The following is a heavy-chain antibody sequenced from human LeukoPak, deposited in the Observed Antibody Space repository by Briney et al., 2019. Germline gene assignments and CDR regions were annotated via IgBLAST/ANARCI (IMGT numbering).Heavy chain of an antibody. CDR1: GDSISGYY. CDR3: ARGRAYYDSSGYFNY. J-gene: IGHJ4*02. CDR2: MYTSGST. V-gene: IGHV4-4*07. Sequence: SETLSLTCTVSGDSISGYYWNWIRQPAGKGLEWIGRMYTSGSTNYNPSLQSRVIMSVDTSTNQFSLDLNSVTAADTAVYYCARGRAYYDSSGYFNYWGQGILVTVSS. D-gene: IGHD3-22*01.